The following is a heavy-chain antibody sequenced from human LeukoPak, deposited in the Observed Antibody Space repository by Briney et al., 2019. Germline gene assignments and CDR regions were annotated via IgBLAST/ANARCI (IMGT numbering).Heavy chain of an antibody. Sequence: PGGSLRLSCAGSGFTFSDAWMNWVRQAPGKGLEWVGRIKNKVDGETTDYAAPVKGRFTISRDDTKHTLYLQMNSLKSEDTAVYFCGTGSMRWGQGTLVTVSS. J-gene: IGHJ4*02. CDR3: GTGSMR. CDR1: GFTFSDAW. CDR2: IKNKVDGETT. V-gene: IGHV3-15*01. D-gene: IGHD6-6*01.